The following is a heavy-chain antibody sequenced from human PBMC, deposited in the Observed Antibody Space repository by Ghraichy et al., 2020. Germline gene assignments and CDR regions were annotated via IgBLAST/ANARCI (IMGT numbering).Heavy chain of an antibody. CDR1: GFTFSNFA. CDR3: AKGGMTTGYYYGMDV. J-gene: IGHJ6*02. Sequence: GGSLRLSCAASGFTFSNFAMSWVRQAPGKGLEWVSVISGRGGDTYYADSVKGRFTISRDNSKNALYLQMNSLRAEDTAVYYCAKGGMTTGYYYGMDVWGRGTTVTVSS. D-gene: IGHD4-11*01. CDR2: ISGRGGDT. V-gene: IGHV3-23*01.